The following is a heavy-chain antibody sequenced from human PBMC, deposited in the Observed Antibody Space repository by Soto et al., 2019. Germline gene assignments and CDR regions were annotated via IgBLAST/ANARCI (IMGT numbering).Heavy chain of an antibody. CDR2: IYYSGST. Sequence: SETLSLTCTVSGGSISSYYWSWIRQPPGKGLEWIGYIYYSGSTNYNPSLKSRVTISVDTSKNQFSLKLSSVTAADTAVYYCARFGPVDVVPAAPDQYYFDYWGQGTLVTVSS. V-gene: IGHV4-59*08. CDR1: GGSISSYY. J-gene: IGHJ4*02. CDR3: ARFGPVDVVPAAPDQYYFDY. D-gene: IGHD2-2*01.